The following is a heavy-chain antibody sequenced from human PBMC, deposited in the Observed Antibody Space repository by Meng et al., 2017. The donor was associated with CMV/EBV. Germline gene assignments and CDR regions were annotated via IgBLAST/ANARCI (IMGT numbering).Heavy chain of an antibody. Sequence: GESLKISCAASGFTFSNAWMSWVRQAPGKGLEWVGRIKSKTDGGTTGYAAPVKGRFTISRDDSKNTLYLQMNSLKTEDTAVYYCTTGVVYYYYYGMDVWGQGTTVTVSS. J-gene: IGHJ6*02. V-gene: IGHV3-15*01. D-gene: IGHD3-10*01. CDR3: TTGVVYYYYYGMDV. CDR2: IKSKTDGGTT. CDR1: GFTFSNAW.